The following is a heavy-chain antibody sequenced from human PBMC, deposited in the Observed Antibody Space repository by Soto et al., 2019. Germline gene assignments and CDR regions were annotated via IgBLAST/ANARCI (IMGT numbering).Heavy chain of an antibody. CDR3: ARGVPITIFGVVINWFDP. CDR1: GGSISSSSYY. V-gene: IGHV4-39*01. D-gene: IGHD3-3*01. J-gene: IGHJ5*02. CDR2: IFYSGST. Sequence: PSETLSLTCTVSGGSISSSSYYWGWIRQPPGKGLEWIGSIFYSGSTYYNPSLKSRVTISVDTSKNQFSLKLSSVTAADTAVYYCARGVPITIFGVVINWFDPWGQGTLVTVSS.